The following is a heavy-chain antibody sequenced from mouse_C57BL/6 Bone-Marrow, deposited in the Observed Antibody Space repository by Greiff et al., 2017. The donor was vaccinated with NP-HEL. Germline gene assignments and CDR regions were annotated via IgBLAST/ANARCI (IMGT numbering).Heavy chain of an antibody. CDR2: IHPNSGST. J-gene: IGHJ4*01. V-gene: IGHV1-64*01. CDR1: GYNFTSYW. CDR3: ANYGSSYYAMDY. Sequence: QVQLQQPGAELVKPGASVKLSCKASGYNFTSYWMHWVKQRPGQGLEWIGMIHPNSGSTNYNEKFKSKATLTVDKSSSTAYMQLSSLTSEDSAVYYCANYGSSYYAMDYWGQGTSVTVSS. D-gene: IGHD1-1*01.